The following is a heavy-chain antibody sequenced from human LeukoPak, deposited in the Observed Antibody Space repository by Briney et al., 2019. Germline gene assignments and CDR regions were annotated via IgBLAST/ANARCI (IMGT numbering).Heavy chain of an antibody. D-gene: IGHD1-26*01. V-gene: IGHV3-74*01. CDR3: ARDLWGAGDC. J-gene: IGHJ4*02. CDR2: INRDGSST. Sequence: GSLRLSCAASGFTFSSHGMHWVRQAPGKGLVWVSRINRDGSSTIYADSVKGRFTISRDNAKNTLYLQMNSLTAEDTAVYYCARDLWGAGDCWGQGTLVTVSS. CDR1: GFTFSSHG.